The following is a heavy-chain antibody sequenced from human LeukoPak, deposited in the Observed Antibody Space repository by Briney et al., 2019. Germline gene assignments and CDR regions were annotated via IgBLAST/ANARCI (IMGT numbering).Heavy chain of an antibody. CDR2: LKHDDEI. Sequence: GGSLRLSCVASGFTVGATDMYWVRRAPGKRLEWVADLKHDDEIHYMDSVRGRFTISRDNSKNTLLLDMDGLRPEDTATYYCTKIGPVSGTIDYWGQGTLVTVSS. CDR1: GFTVGATD. V-gene: IGHV3-30*18. D-gene: IGHD1-26*01. CDR3: TKIGPVSGTIDY. J-gene: IGHJ4*02.